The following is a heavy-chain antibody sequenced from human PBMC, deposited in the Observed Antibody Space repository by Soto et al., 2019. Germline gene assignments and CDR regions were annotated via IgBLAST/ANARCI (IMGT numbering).Heavy chain of an antibody. CDR3: ARDRYSTLETECTSLLYSNYAMGV. CDR2: INPKSDDA. J-gene: IGHJ6*02. CDR1: GYSFTDYY. D-gene: IGHD3-16*01. Sequence: ASVKVSCKVSGYSFTDYYIHWLRQAPGQGLEWMGWINPKSDDADYPLKFQGRVTMSRETAISTAYMXMSGLRSGNTGVYFCARDRYSTLETECTSLLYSNYAMGVWG. V-gene: IGHV1-2*07.